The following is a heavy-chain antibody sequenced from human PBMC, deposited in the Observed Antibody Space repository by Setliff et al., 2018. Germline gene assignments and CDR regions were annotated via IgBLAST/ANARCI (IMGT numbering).Heavy chain of an antibody. Sequence: SETLSLTCGVSGYSIRNGYYWAWIRQPPGKGQEWIGSIYHGGTTYYSPSLKTRVTMSVDPSKNQFSLHLSSVTAADTAIYYCARHSSWGTVTDRLHYNFFDFWGQGTLVTVSS. CDR3: ARHSSWGTVTDRLHYNFFDF. CDR2: IYHGGTT. J-gene: IGHJ4*02. D-gene: IGHD3-10*01. CDR1: GYSIRNGYY. V-gene: IGHV4-38-2*01.